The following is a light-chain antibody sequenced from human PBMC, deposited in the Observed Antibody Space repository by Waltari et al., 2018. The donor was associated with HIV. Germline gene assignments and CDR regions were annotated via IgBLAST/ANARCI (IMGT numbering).Light chain of an antibody. J-gene: IGLJ1*01. Sequence: SSELTQPPSVSVSPGQTARITCSGDASPKPYTHWLQQKPDQAPVVVIHKNTERPSGIPERFSASRSGTTVTLTITGVQTDDEADYYCLSADSSGTYVFGPGTTVTVL. CDR2: KNT. CDR3: LSADSSGTYV. CDR1: ASPKPY. V-gene: IGLV3-25*03.